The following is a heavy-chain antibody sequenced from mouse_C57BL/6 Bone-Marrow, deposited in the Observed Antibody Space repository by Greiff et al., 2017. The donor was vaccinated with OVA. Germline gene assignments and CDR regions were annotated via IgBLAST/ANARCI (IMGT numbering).Heavy chain of an antibody. CDR3: TTFDPFDY. CDR2: IDPENGDT. CDR1: GFNIKDDY. J-gene: IGHJ2*01. Sequence: EVQRVESGAELVRPGASVKLSCTASGFNIKDDYMHWVKQRPEQGLEWIGWIDPENGDTEYASKFQGKATITADTSSNTAYLQLSSLTSEDTAVYYCTTFDPFDYWGQGTTLTVSS. V-gene: IGHV14-4*01.